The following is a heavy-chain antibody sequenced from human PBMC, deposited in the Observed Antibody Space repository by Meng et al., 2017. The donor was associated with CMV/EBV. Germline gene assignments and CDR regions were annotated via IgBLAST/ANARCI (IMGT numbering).Heavy chain of an antibody. D-gene: IGHD3-16*01. CDR2: KSYDGSNK. CDR1: GLTFSSYA. J-gene: IGHJ4*02. Sequence: QVQLVGSGGGVVPPGRFPRLSCAASGLTFSSYAMHWARQAPGKGLGWMAVKSYDGSNKYYADAVKGRFTISRDNSKNTLYLQMSSLRAEETAVYYCARARPLMDYWGQGTLVTVSS. CDR3: ARARPLMDY. V-gene: IGHV3-30-3*01.